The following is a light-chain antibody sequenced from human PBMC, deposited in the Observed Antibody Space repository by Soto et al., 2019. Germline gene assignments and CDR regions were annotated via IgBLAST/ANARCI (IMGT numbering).Light chain of an antibody. CDR3: QQYGSSPS. J-gene: IGKJ4*01. Sequence: EIVLTQSPGTLSLSPGERATLSCRASQSVSSSYLAWYQQKPGQAPRLLIYGASSRATGIPDRFSGSGSGTDFTLTISRLEPEDFAVYYCQQYGSSPSFGGGIKVEIK. CDR2: GAS. CDR1: QSVSSSY. V-gene: IGKV3-20*01.